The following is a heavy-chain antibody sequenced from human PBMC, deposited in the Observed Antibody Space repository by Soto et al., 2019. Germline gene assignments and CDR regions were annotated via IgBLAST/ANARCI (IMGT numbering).Heavy chain of an antibody. Sequence: VASVKVSCKASGGTFSSYAISWVRQAPGQGLEWMGGIIPIFGTANYAQKFQGRVTITADKSTSTAYMELSSLRSEDTAVYYCARNRYDILTGYPYYFDYWGQGTLVTVSS. CDR3: ARNRYDILTGYPYYFDY. D-gene: IGHD3-9*01. CDR1: GGTFSSYA. J-gene: IGHJ4*02. V-gene: IGHV1-69*06. CDR2: IIPIFGTA.